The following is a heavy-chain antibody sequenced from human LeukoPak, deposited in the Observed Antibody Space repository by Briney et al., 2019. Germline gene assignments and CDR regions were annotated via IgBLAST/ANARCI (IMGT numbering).Heavy chain of an antibody. CDR1: GGSFSSYF. CDR3: ARGDDFDI. CDR2: IYTSAST. J-gene: IGHJ3*02. Sequence: SETLSLTCAVYGGSFSSYFWSWIRQPAGKGLEWIGRIYTSASTNYNPSLKSRVTMSVDTSKEQFSLKLSSVTAADTAIYYCARGDDFDIWGQGTMVTVS. V-gene: IGHV4-59*10.